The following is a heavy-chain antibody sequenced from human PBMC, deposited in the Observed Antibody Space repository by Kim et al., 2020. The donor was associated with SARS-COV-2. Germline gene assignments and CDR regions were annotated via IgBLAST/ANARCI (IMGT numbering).Heavy chain of an antibody. J-gene: IGHJ4*02. CDR2: REN. CDR3: GRGLTRADY. V-gene: IGHV3-7*01. D-gene: IGHD3-16*01. Sequence: RENYYVDSVKVRFTISRDNAKNSLSLQMNSLRAADTAVYYCGRGLTRADYWGQGTLVTVSS.